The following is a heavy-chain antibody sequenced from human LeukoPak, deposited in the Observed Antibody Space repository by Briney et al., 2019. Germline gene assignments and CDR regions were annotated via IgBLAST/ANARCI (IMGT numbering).Heavy chain of an antibody. CDR2: ISSSGSYI. CDR1: GVTFSSYS. CDR3: ARERGGWYSEY. D-gene: IGHD6-19*01. V-gene: IGHV3-21*01. J-gene: IGHJ4*02. Sequence: PGGSLRLSCAASGVTFSSYSMNWVRQAPGKGLEWVSSISSSGSYIYYADSVKGRFTISRDNAKNSLYLQMNSLRAGDMAVYYCARERGGWYSEYWGQGTLVTVSS.